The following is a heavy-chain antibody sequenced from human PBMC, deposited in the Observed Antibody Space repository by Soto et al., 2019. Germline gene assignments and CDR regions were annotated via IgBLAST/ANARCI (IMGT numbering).Heavy chain of an antibody. D-gene: IGHD6-19*01. Sequence: SVKVSCKASGGTFSSYAISWVRQAPGQGLEWMGGIIPIFGTANYAQKFQGRVTIAADESTSTAYMELSSVRSEDTAVYYCARDPLKGLCPGTNNWFDPWGQGTLVTVSS. J-gene: IGHJ5*02. CDR2: IIPIFGTA. CDR1: GGTFSSYA. V-gene: IGHV1-69*13. CDR3: ARDPLKGLCPGTNNWFDP.